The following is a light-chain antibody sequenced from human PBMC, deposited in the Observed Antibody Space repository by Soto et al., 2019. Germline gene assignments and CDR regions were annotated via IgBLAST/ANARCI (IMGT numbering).Light chain of an antibody. CDR2: RNN. J-gene: IGLJ3*02. CDR1: TSNIGSNT. CDR3: ATWDDSLNGHWV. Sequence: QSVLTQPPSASGTPGQRVTISCSGITSNIGSNTVNWYQQLPGTAPKLLIYRNNQRPSGVPDRFSGSKSGTSASLAISGLQSEDNADYYCATWDDSLNGHWVFGGGTKLTVL. V-gene: IGLV1-44*01.